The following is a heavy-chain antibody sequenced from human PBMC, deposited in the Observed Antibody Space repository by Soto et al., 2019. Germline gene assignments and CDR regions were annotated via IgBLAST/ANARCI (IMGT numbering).Heavy chain of an antibody. J-gene: IGHJ4*02. CDR1: AFIISDYY. CDR2: ISSSSTI. D-gene: IGHD6-19*01. V-gene: IGHV3-11*04. Sequence: GGSLRLSCAASAFIISDYYMNWVRQAPGKGLEWVSSISSSSTIYYADSVKGRFTISRDNVQNSLYLQMHSLRAEDTAVYYCARERGSGWTFDYWAQGTLVTVSS. CDR3: ARERGSGWTFDY.